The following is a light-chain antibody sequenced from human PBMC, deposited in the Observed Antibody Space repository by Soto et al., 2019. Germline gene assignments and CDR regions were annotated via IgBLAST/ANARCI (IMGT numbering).Light chain of an antibody. J-gene: IGLJ1*01. V-gene: IGLV2-11*01. CDR1: SSAVGGYNY. CDR2: DVN. Sequence: QSALTQPRSVSGSPGQSVTISCTGTSSAVGGYNYVSWYQQHPGKAPKLMIYDVNKRPSGVPDRFSGSKSGKTASLTISGLQDEDEADYYCCSYAGSYKVYVFGTGTKLTVL. CDR3: CSYAGSYKVYV.